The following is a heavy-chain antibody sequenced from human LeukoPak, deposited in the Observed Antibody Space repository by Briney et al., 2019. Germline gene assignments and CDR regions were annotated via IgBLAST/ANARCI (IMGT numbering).Heavy chain of an antibody. D-gene: IGHD1-1*01. J-gene: IGHJ4*02. V-gene: IGHV3-21*06. Sequence: PGGSLRLSCAASGFSFSTYSMIWVRQAPGKGLEWVSSVSGTSEYIYYAGSVRGRFTISRDNAKNTVYLQMNSLRAEDTAVYYCAREGPTGTTGFDYWGQGTLVTVSS. CDR2: VSGTSEYI. CDR1: GFSFSTYS. CDR3: AREGPTGTTGFDY.